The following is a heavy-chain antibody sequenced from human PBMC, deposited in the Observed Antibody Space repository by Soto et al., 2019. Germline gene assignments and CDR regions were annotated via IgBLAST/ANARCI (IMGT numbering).Heavy chain of an antibody. V-gene: IGHV3-11*01. J-gene: IGHJ6*03. Sequence: GGSLRLSCAASGFTFSDYYMSWIRQAPGKGLEWVSYISSSGSTIYYADSVKGRFTISRDNAKNSLYLQMNSLRAEDTAVYYCARDSRLRRYYYYYMDVWGKGTTVTVSS. D-gene: IGHD5-12*01. CDR2: ISSSGSTI. CDR3: ARDSRLRRYYYYYMDV. CDR1: GFTFSDYY.